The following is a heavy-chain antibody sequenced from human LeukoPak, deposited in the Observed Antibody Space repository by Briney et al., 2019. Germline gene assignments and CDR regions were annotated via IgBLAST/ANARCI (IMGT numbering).Heavy chain of an antibody. CDR3: ARERLAYCGGDCYHNDAFDI. V-gene: IGHV3-64*01. J-gene: IGHJ3*02. CDR2: ISSNGGST. CDR1: GFTFSSYA. Sequence: GGSLRLSCAASGFTFSSYAMHWVRQAPGKGLEYVSAISSNGGSTYYANSVKGRFTISRDNSKNTLYLQMGSLRAEDMAVYYCARERLAYCGGDCYHNDAFDIWGQGTMVTVSP. D-gene: IGHD2-21*01.